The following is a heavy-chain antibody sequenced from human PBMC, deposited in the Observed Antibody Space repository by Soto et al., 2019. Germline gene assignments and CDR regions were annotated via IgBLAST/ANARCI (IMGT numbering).Heavy chain of an antibody. CDR1: GFTFSDYA. CDR2: LSGSGGST. V-gene: IGHV3-23*01. Sequence: GGSLRLSCAASGFTFSDYAMSWVRQAPGKGLEWVSGLSGSGGSTYYADSVKGRFTISRDNAQNTLYMQMNSLRVEDTAVYYCAKEGGSYYFYYGMDAWGQGTTVTVSS. D-gene: IGHD6-25*01. J-gene: IGHJ6*02. CDR3: AKEGGSYYFYYGMDA.